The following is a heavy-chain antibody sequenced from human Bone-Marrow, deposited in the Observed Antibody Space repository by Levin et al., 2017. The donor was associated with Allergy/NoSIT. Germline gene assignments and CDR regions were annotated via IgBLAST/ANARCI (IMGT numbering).Heavy chain of an antibody. J-gene: IGHJ2*01. CDR3: ARGSQANRKARVYWYFDL. D-gene: IGHD3-16*02. Sequence: SETLSLTCTVSGASMTGYHWTWIRQPPGKGLEWIGYIYYSGGPNYSASLKSRVTISVEMSKNQISLNLTSVTAADTGLYYCARGSQANRKARVYWYFDLWGRETLVTVSS. CDR2: IYYSGGP. CDR1: GASMTGYH. V-gene: IGHV4-59*12.